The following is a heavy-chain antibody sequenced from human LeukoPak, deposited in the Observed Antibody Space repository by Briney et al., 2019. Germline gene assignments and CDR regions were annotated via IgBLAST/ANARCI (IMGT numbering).Heavy chain of an antibody. Sequence: GGSVRLSCAACGFTFSSYRMQGVRQAPGKGLEWVAVIWYDGSNKYYADSVKGRFTITRDNSKNTLYLQVSSLKAEDTAVYYCAREWGDYGSFDYWGQGTLVTVSS. CDR1: GFTFSSYR. V-gene: IGHV3-33*01. J-gene: IGHJ4*02. CDR2: IWYDGSNK. D-gene: IGHD3-10*01. CDR3: AREWGDYGSFDY.